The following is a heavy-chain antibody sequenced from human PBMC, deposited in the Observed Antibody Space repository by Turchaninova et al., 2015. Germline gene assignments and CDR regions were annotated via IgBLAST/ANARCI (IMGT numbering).Heavy chain of an antibody. CDR3: VKGGYYGSASYYPGKFDP. D-gene: IGHD3-10*01. V-gene: IGHV3-30*18. J-gene: IGHJ5*02. CDR2: ISYDGSST. Sequence: QGQLVGSGGGLGQPGRSMRLSCGGSGLNFSSYGIHWVRQAPGKGLEWVTGISYDGSSTYYADSVKGRFTISRDNSKNTLYLQMNSLRTEDTAIYYCVKGGYYGSASYYPGKFDPWGQGTRVTVSS. CDR1: GLNFSSYG.